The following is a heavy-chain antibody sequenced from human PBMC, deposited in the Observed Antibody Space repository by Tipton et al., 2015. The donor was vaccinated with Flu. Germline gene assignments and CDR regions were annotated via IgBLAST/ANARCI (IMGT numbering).Heavy chain of an antibody. CDR1: GGSIVSSSYL. CDR2: IYINGGT. D-gene: IGHD3-22*01. J-gene: IGHJ6*02. V-gene: IGHV4-61*02. CDR3: ARDPLDDSDAYSYDYFYGLDI. Sequence: LRLSCTVSGGSIVSSSYLWNWIRQPAGKGLEWIGRIYINGGTKYNPSLRGRAIISLDTSKNQFSLRLSSVTAADAAVYYCARDPLDDSDAYSYDYFYGLDIWGQGAAVTVSS.